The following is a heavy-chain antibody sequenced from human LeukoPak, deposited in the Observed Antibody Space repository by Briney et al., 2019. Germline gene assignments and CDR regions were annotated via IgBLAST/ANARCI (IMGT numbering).Heavy chain of an antibody. Sequence: SETLSLTCTVSGGSISSYYWSWIQQPPGKGLEWIGYIYYSGNTNYNPSLKSRVTISVDTSKNHFSLKLSSVTAADTALYYCATSYGDYDSVDSFDIWGQGTMVTVSS. CDR1: GGSISSYY. CDR2: IYYSGNT. CDR3: ATSYGDYDSVDSFDI. V-gene: IGHV4-59*08. D-gene: IGHD4-17*01. J-gene: IGHJ3*02.